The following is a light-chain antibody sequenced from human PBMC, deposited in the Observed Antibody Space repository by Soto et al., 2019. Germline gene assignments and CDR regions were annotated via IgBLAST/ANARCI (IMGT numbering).Light chain of an antibody. CDR3: AAWDNGLSGYV. CDR1: SXNIGSNN. Sequence: QSALTQPPSASVAPGQRVTISCSGSSXNIGSNNVYWYQQLPGSAPKLLMHSNSQRPSGIPDRFSGSKSGTSASLAISGLRSEDEADYYCAAWDNGLSGYVFGTGTKVTVL. V-gene: IGLV1-47*02. CDR2: SNS. J-gene: IGLJ1*01.